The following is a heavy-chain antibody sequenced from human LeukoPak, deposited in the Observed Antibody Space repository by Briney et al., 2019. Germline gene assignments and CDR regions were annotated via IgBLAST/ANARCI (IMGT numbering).Heavy chain of an antibody. Sequence: GGSLRLSCAASGFTFSSYWMHWVRQAPGKGLVWVSRINSDGSSTSYADSVKGRFTISRDNAKNTLYLQMNSLRAEDTAVYYCARDLKASWTYYYDSSGYLPGSSFDYWGQGTLVTVSS. CDR3: ARDLKASWTYYYDSSGYLPGSSFDY. V-gene: IGHV3-74*01. CDR1: GFTFSSYW. J-gene: IGHJ4*02. CDR2: INSDGSST. D-gene: IGHD3-22*01.